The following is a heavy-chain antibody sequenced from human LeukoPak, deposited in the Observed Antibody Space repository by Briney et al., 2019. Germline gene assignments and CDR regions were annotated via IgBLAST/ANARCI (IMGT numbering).Heavy chain of an antibody. CDR1: GFTFSGYG. V-gene: IGHV3-30*02. J-gene: IGHJ4*02. CDR2: IRFDGTNK. CDR3: AKVGWRDYDFWSGYFDY. D-gene: IGHD3-3*01. Sequence: GGSLRLSCAASGFTFSGYGMHWVRQAPGKGLEWVAFIRFDGTNKYYADSVKGRFTISRDNSKNTLYLQMNSLRAEDTAVYYCAKVGWRDYDFWSGYFDYWGQGILVTVSS.